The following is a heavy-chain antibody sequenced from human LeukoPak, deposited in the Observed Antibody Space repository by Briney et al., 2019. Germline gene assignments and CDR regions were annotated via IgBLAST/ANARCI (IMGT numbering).Heavy chain of an antibody. CDR3: ARDRPADNVLLWFGELRGRTRDDNWLDP. Sequence: GGSLRLSCAASGFTFSSYSMNWVRQAPGKGLEWVSSISSSSSYIYYADSVKGRFTISRDNAKNSLYLQMNSLRAEDTAVYYCARDRPADNVLLWFGELRGRTRDDNWLDPWGQGTLVTVSS. CDR1: GFTFSSYS. J-gene: IGHJ5*02. V-gene: IGHV3-21*01. CDR2: ISSSSSYI. D-gene: IGHD3-10*01.